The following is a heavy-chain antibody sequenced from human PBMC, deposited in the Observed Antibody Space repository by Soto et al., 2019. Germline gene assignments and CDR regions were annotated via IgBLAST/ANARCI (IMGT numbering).Heavy chain of an antibody. CDR2: LYNSETT. CDR3: ARDKTQGAGWFDP. CDR1: GLEVSYNY. J-gene: IGHJ5*02. Sequence: GGSLRLSCAASGLEVSYNYMNWVRQAPGKGLEWVSVLYNSETTYYAESVKGRFTISRDTVKNTVHLEMNNLRVDDTAVYYCARDKTQGAGWFDPWGRGALVTVSS. V-gene: IGHV3-53*01.